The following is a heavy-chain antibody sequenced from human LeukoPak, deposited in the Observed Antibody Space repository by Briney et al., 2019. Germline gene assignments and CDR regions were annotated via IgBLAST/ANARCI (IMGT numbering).Heavy chain of an antibody. Sequence: SSVKVSCKASVCTFIGHYIHWVRQAPGQGLEWMGWNNPSSGGANYAQNFQDRVTMTRDTSISTAYMELSRLRSDDTAVYYCARAFNGYYFDFWGQGTLVTVSS. CDR3: ARAFNGYYFDF. CDR1: VCTFIGHY. J-gene: IGHJ4*02. CDR2: NNPSSGGA. V-gene: IGHV1-2*02.